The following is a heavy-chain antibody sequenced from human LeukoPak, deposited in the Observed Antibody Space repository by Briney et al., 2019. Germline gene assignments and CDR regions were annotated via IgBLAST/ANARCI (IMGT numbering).Heavy chain of an antibody. CDR2: IYHSGST. J-gene: IGHJ6*02. V-gene: IGHV4-30-2*01. Sequence: PSETLSLTCAVSGGSISSGGYSWSWIRQPPGKGLEWIGYIYHSGSTYYNPSLKSRVTISVDRSKNQFSLKLSSVTAADTAVYYCARAMTTVSMDVWGQGTTVTVSS. CDR3: ARAMTTVSMDV. D-gene: IGHD4-17*01. CDR1: GGSISSGGYS.